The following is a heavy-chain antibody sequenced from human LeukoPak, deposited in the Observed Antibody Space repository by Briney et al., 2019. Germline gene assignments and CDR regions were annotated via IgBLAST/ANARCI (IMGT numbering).Heavy chain of an antibody. CDR2: IHHSGST. J-gene: IGHJ4*02. V-gene: IGHV4-4*02. CDR1: GGSISTSNW. D-gene: IGHD3-22*01. CDR3: ARRNYYDITGYFDY. Sequence: PSGTLSLTCAVSGGSISTSNWWSWVRQPPGGGLEWIGEIHHSGSTNYNPSLQSRVTISVDKSKRQFSLKLSSVTAADTAVYYCARRNYYDITGYFDYWGQGSLVTVSS.